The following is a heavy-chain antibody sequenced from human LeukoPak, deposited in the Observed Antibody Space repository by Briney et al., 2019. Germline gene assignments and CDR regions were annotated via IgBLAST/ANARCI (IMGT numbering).Heavy chain of an antibody. CDR3: ARGIRGSSWYYFDY. Sequence: GRSLRLSCAASGFTFSSYAMHWVRQAPGKGLEWVSGINWNGGSTGYADSVKGRFTISRDNAKNSLYLQMNSLRAEDTALYHCARGIRGSSWYYFDYWGQGTLVTVSS. J-gene: IGHJ4*02. D-gene: IGHD6-13*01. CDR2: INWNGGST. V-gene: IGHV3-20*01. CDR1: GFTFSSYA.